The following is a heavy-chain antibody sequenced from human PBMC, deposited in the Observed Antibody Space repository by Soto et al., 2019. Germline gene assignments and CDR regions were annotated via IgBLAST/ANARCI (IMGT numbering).Heavy chain of an antibody. D-gene: IGHD6-19*01. Sequence: GGSLRLSCAASGFTFSSYAMHWVRQAPGKGLEWVAVISYDGSNKYYADSVKGRFTISRDNSKNTLYRQMNSLRAEDTAVYYCARDYVAVADHYYYYGMDVWGQGTTVTVSS. CDR3: ARDYVAVADHYYYYGMDV. J-gene: IGHJ6*02. CDR2: ISYDGSNK. CDR1: GFTFSSYA. V-gene: IGHV3-30-3*01.